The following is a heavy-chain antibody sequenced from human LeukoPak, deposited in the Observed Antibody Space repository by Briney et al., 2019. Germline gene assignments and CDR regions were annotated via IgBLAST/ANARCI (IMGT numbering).Heavy chain of an antibody. Sequence: SVKVSCKASGGTFSSYAISWVRQAPGQGLEWMGGIIPIFGTANYAQKFQGRVTITTDEYTSTAYMELRRLRSEDTAVYSCARDRRVDYGDYVFDYWGQGTLVTASS. CDR1: GGTFSSYA. CDR2: IIPIFGTA. D-gene: IGHD4-17*01. V-gene: IGHV1-69*05. CDR3: ARDRRVDYGDYVFDY. J-gene: IGHJ4*02.